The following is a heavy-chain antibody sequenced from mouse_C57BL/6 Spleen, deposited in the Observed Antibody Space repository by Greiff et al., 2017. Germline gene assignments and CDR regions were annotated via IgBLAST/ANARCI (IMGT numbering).Heavy chain of an antibody. CDR3: ARSYDYDEFYYAMDY. CDR1: GYSFTGYY. V-gene: IGHV1-42*01. D-gene: IGHD2-4*01. CDR2: INPSTGGT. Sequence: VQLQQSGPELVKPGASVKISCKASGYSFTGYYMNWVKQSPEKSLEWIGEINPSTGGTTYNQKFKAKATLTVDKSSSTAYMQLKSLTSEDSAVYYCARSYDYDEFYYAMDYWGQGTSVTVSS. J-gene: IGHJ4*01.